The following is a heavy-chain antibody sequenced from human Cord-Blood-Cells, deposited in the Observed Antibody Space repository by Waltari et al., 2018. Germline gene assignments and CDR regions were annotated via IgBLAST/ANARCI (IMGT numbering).Heavy chain of an antibody. CDR3: AGDRVVPAAYYWFDP. J-gene: IGHJ5*02. CDR2: MVPIVGTA. D-gene: IGHD2-2*01. V-gene: IGHV1-69*01. CDR1: GGTFSSYA. Sequence: QVQLVQSGAEVKKPGSSVKVSCKASGGTFSSYAISWVRQAPGQGREWMGGMVPIVGTANYAQRLQGRVTSTADEATSTAYMELSSLRSEDTAVYYWAGDRVVPAAYYWFDPWGKGTLVTVCS.